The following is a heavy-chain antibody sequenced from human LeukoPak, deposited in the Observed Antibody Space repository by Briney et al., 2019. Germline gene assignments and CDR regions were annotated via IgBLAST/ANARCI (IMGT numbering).Heavy chain of an antibody. D-gene: IGHD3-22*01. J-gene: IGHJ4*02. CDR2: ISGSGGST. CDR1: GFTFSSYA. CDR3: AKGYYYDSSGYSYRGFDY. V-gene: IGHV3-23*01. Sequence: GRSLRLSCAASGFTFSSYAMSWVRQAPGKGLEWVSAISGSGGSTYYADSVKGRFTISRDNSKNTLYVQMNSLRAEDTAAYYCAKGYYYDSSGYSYRGFDYWGQGTLVTVSS.